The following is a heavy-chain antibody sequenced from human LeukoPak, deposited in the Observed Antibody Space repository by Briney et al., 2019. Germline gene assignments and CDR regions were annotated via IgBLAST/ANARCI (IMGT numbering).Heavy chain of an antibody. D-gene: IGHD3-16*01. CDR1: GFTFSSYG. V-gene: IGHV3-30*03. Sequence: PGRSLRLSCAASGFTFSSYGMHWVRQAPGKGLEWVAVISYDGSNKYYADSVRGRFTISRDNSKNTLYLQMNSLRAEDTAVYYCVRGGSTHFQHWGQGTLVTVSS. CDR2: ISYDGSNK. CDR3: VRGGSTHFQH. J-gene: IGHJ1*01.